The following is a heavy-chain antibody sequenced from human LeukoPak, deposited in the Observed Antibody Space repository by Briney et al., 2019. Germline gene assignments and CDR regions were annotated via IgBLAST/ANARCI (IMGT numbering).Heavy chain of an antibody. CDR2: IIPILGIA. CDR3: ARSNYDILTGYSDYYYYYGMDV. V-gene: IGHV1-69*04. Sequence: SVKVSCKASGGTFSSYAISWVRQAPGQGLEWMGRIIPILGIANYAQKFQGRVTITADKSTSTAYMELSSLRSEDTAVYYCARSNYDILTGYSDYYYYYGMDVCGQGTTVTVSS. CDR1: GGTFSSYA. D-gene: IGHD3-9*01. J-gene: IGHJ6*02.